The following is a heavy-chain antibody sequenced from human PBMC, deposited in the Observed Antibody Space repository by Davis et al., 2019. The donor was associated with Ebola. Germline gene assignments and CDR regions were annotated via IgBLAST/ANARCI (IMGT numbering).Heavy chain of an antibody. CDR3: AREVGETKLDQ. V-gene: IGHV1-69*13. D-gene: IGHD1-26*01. J-gene: IGHJ4*02. CDR1: LGTFSSYT. Sequence: SSVNVSCKASLGTFSSYTITWARQAPGQGLEWMGWISVHNGNTNYAQKFQGRVTLTADESTSTAYMELTNLRSDDTAVYYCAREVGETKLDQWGQGTLVTVSS. CDR2: ISVHNGNT.